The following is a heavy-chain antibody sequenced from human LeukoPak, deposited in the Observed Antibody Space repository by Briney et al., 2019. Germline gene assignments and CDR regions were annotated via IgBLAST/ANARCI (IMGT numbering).Heavy chain of an antibody. D-gene: IGHD4-17*01. V-gene: IGHV3-21*01. CDR3: ARVGLTTVTTYAFDY. CDR1: GFTSSSYS. CDR2: ISSSSSYI. J-gene: IGHJ4*02. Sequence: PGGSLRLSCAASGFTSSSYSMNWVRQAPGKGLEWVSSISSSSSYIYYADSVKGRFTISRDNAKNSLYLQMNSLRAEDTAVYYCARVGLTTVTTYAFDYWGQGTLVTVSS.